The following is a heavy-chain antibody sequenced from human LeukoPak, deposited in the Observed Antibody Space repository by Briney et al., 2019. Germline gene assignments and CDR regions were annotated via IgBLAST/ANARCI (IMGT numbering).Heavy chain of an antibody. CDR2: ISAYNGNT. J-gene: IGHJ3*02. CDR1: GYTFTSYG. CDR3: ARGDCSSTSCLYDAFDI. D-gene: IGHD2-2*01. Sequence: GASVKVSCEASGYTFTSYGISWVRQAPGQGLEWMGWISAYNGNTNYAQKLQGRVTMTTDTSTSTAYMELRSLRSDDTAVYYCARGDCSSTSCLYDAFDIWGQGTMVTVSS. V-gene: IGHV1-18*01.